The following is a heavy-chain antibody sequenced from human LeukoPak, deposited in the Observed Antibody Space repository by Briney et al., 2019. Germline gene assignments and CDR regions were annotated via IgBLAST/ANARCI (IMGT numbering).Heavy chain of an antibody. CDR3: AREYFYDSSGYSDAFDI. D-gene: IGHD3-22*01. CDR1: GFTFSSYE. J-gene: IGHJ3*02. V-gene: IGHV3-48*03. CDR2: ISSSGSTV. Sequence: GGSLRLSCAASGFTFSSYELNWVRQAPGKGLEWVSYISSSGSTVYYADSVKGRFTISRDNAKNSLYLQMNSLRAEDTAVYYCAREYFYDSSGYSDAFDIWGQGTMVTVSS.